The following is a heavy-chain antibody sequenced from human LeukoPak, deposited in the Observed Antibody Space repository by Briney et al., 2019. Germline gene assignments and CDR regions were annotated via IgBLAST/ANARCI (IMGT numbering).Heavy chain of an antibody. CDR2: INPNSGGT. CDR1: GYTFTGYY. V-gene: IGHV1-2*02. J-gene: IGHJ4*02. Sequence: GASVKVSCKASGYTFTGYYMHWVRQAPGQGLEWMGWINPNSGGTNYAQKFQGRVTMTRDTSISTAYMELSRLRSDDTAVYYCARDLVGATNPSFDYWGQGTLVTVSS. D-gene: IGHD1-26*01. CDR3: ARDLVGATNPSFDY.